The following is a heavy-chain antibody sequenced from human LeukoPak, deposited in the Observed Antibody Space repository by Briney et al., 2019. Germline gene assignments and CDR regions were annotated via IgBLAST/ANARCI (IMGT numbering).Heavy chain of an antibody. CDR1: GGSISSGSYY. D-gene: IGHD5-24*01. Sequence: PSETLSLTCTVSGGSISSGSYYWSWIRQPAGKGLEWIGRIYTSGSTYYNPSLKSRVTISVDTSKNQFSLKLSSVTAADTAVYYCAREPRDGYNRLDYWGQGTLVIVSS. J-gene: IGHJ4*02. V-gene: IGHV4-61*02. CDR3: AREPRDGYNRLDY. CDR2: IYTSGST.